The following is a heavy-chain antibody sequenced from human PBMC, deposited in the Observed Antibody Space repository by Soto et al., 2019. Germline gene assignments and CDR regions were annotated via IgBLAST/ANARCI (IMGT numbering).Heavy chain of an antibody. CDR1: GGSISSYY. CDR2: IYYSGST. D-gene: IGHD2-21*01. Sequence: SETLSLTCTVSGGSISSYYWSWMRQPPGKGLEWIGYIYYSGSTNYNPSLESRVTISVDTSKNQFSLNLSSVTAADTAVYYCARVVGTSYFVVDSRGQGNVLTVSS. CDR3: ARVVGTSYFVVDS. J-gene: IGHJ4*02. V-gene: IGHV4-59*01.